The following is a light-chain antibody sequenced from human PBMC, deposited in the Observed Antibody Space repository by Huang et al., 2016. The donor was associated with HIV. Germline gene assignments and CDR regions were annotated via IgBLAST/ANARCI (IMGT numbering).Light chain of an antibody. V-gene: IGKV1-5*03. CDR2: DAS. CDR1: QSIGTW. CDR3: QHYNSFPWT. Sequence: DIQMTQSSATLSASVGDRVTITCRASQSIGTWLAWYQQKPGKAPNLLIYDASTLESGVQSRFSGGGSGTEFTLTINSLQPDDFASYYCQHYNSFPWTFGQGTKVEV. J-gene: IGKJ1*01.